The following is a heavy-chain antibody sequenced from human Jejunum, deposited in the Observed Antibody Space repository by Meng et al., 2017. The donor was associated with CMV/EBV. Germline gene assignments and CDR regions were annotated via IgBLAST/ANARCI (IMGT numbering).Heavy chain of an antibody. CDR1: GGSFSDYF. V-gene: IGHV4-34*01. CDR2: INHSGFA. J-gene: IGHJ5*02. Sequence: QVQLQQWGAGLLKPSETLSLTCAVYGGSFSDYFWGWIRQPPGKGLEWIGQINHSGFANYNPSLESRVIISVDTSTNQFSLKLSSVTAADTAAYYCARGQRITLVRGGRFDPWGQGTLVTVSS. D-gene: IGHD3-10*01. CDR3: ARGQRITLVRGGRFDP.